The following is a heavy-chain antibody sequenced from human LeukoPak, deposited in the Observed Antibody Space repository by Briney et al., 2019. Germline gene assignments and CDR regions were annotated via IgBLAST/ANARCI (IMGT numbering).Heavy chain of an antibody. J-gene: IGHJ4*02. D-gene: IGHD4-17*01. CDR3: ARAFYGDYPSYYFDY. Sequence: SETLSLTCAVYGGSFSGYYWSGIRQPPGKGLEGIGEINHSGSTNYNPSLKSRVTISVDTSKNQFCLKLSSVTAADTAVYYCARAFYGDYPSYYFDYWGQGTLVTVSS. CDR2: INHSGST. V-gene: IGHV4-34*01. CDR1: GGSFSGYY.